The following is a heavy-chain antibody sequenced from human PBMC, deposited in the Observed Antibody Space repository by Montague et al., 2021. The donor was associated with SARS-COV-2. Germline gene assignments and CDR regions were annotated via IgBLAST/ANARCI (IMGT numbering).Heavy chain of an antibody. D-gene: IGHD3-10*01. CDR3: ARDSYGSGTYYYYYGMDV. Sequence: SLRLSCAASGFTFSSYWMSWVRQAPGKGLEWVANIKQDGSEKYYVDSVKGRFTISRDNAKNSLCLQMNSLRAEDTAVYYCARDSYGSGTYYYYYGMDVWGQGTTVTVSS. CDR1: GFTFSSYW. CDR2: IKQDGSEK. J-gene: IGHJ6*02. V-gene: IGHV3-7*01.